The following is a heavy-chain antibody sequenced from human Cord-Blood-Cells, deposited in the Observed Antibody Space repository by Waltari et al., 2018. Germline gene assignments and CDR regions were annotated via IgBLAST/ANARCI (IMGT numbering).Heavy chain of an antibody. J-gene: IGHJ2*01. CDR3: ALTTPGIAAAGIGYFDL. CDR1: GYSISSGYY. CDR2: IYHIGST. Sequence: QVQLQESGPGLVKPSETLSLTCTVSGYSISSGYYWGWFRQPPGKGLEWIGSIYHIGSTYYNPSLKSRVTISGDTSKNQFSLKLSSVTAADTAVYYCALTTPGIAAAGIGYFDLWGRGTLVTVSS. D-gene: IGHD6-13*01. V-gene: IGHV4-38-2*02.